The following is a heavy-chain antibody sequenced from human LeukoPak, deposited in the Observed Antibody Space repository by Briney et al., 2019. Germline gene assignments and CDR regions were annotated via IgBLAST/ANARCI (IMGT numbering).Heavy chain of an antibody. J-gene: IGHJ4*02. CDR2: INSDGSWT. CDR1: GNYW. D-gene: IGHD2/OR15-2a*01. CDR3: VSFYEAY. Sequence: GGSLRLSWAASGNYWMHWVRQAPGKGLVWVSHINSDGSWTSYADSVKGRFTISKDNAKNTVYLQMNNLRAEDTAVYYCVSFYEAYWGRGTLVTVSS. V-gene: IGHV3-74*01.